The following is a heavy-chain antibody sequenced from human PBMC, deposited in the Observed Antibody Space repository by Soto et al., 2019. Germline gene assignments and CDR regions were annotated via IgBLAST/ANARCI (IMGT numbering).Heavy chain of an antibody. D-gene: IGHD2-2*01. V-gene: IGHV1-8*01. J-gene: IGHJ6*03. CDR2: MDPNSGNT. CDR1: GYTFTSYD. CDR3: ARVTRSTYYYYYMDV. Sequence: GASVKVSCKASGYTFTSYDINWVRQATGQGLEWMGWMDPNSGNTGYAQKFQGRVTMTRNTSISTAYMELSSLRSEDTAVYYCARVTRSTYYYYYMDVWGKGTTVTVSS.